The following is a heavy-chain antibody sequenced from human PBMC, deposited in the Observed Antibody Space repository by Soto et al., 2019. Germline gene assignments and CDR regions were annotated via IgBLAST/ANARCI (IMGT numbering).Heavy chain of an antibody. V-gene: IGHV4-38-2*01. J-gene: IGHJ4*02. CDR2: FHRSGPT. CDR3: INGGGFYRADS. Sequence: SETLSLTSDFSSYSGAPGGYWGWIRQPPGAGLGWLGCFHRSGPTYTRPTLRSRLAISVDMSKNQVSLSLASVSAAATAIYSSINGGGFYRADSWGRGTLVTVSS. CDR1: SYSGAPGGY. D-gene: IGHD3-16*02.